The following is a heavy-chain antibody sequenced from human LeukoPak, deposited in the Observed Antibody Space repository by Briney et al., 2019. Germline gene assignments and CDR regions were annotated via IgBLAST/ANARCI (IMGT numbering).Heavy chain of an antibody. D-gene: IGHD5-12*01. V-gene: IGHV4-59*01. CDR1: GGSISSYY. CDR2: IYYSGST. Sequence: SETLSLTCTVSGGSISSYYWSWIRQPPGKGLEWIGYIYYSGSTNYNPSLKSRVTISVDTSKNQFSLKLSSVTAADTAVYYCARWSVGGGYVFLDYWGQGTLVTVSS. J-gene: IGHJ4*02. CDR3: ARWSVGGGYVFLDY.